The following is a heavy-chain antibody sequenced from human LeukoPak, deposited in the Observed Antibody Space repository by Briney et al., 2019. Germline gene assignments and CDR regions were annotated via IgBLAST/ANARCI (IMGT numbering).Heavy chain of an antibody. J-gene: IGHJ4*02. CDR3: AREGGSSSWVYFDY. CDR2: IAPNSGAT. CDR1: GYTFTGYY. V-gene: IGHV1-2*02. D-gene: IGHD6-13*01. Sequence: GASVKVSCKTSGYTFTGYYIHLLRQAPGQGLEWMAWIAPNSGATNYAHKFQGRVTMTRDTSISTAYMEVSSLRSDDTAVYYCAREGGSSSWVYFDYWGQGTLVTVSS.